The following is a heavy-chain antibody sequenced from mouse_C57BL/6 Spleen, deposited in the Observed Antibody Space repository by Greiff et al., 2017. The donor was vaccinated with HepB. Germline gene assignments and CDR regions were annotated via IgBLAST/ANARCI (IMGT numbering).Heavy chain of an antibody. CDR2: IDPSDSYT. CDR3: ARGITTLFDY. CDR1: GYTFTSYW. D-gene: IGHD1-2*01. V-gene: IGHV1-59*01. J-gene: IGHJ2*01. Sequence: QVQLQQPGAELVRPGTSVKLSCKASGYTFTSYWMHWVKQRPGQGLEWIGVIDPSDSYTNYNQKFKGKATLTVDTSSSTAYMQLSSLTSEDSAVYYCARGITTLFDYWGQGTTLTVSS.